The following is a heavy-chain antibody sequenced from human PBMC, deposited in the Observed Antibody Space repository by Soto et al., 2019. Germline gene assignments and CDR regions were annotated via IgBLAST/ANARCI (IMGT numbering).Heavy chain of an antibody. V-gene: IGHV3-30*18. CDR1: GFTFSSYG. J-gene: IGHJ4*02. CDR3: AKDQGQIAARTFDY. CDR2: ISYDGSNK. Sequence: GSLRLSCAASGFTFSSYGMHWVRQAPGKGLERVAVISYDGSNKYYADSVKGRFTISRDNSKNTLYLQMNSLRDEDTAVYYCAKDQGQIAARTFDYWGQGTLVTVSS. D-gene: IGHD6-6*01.